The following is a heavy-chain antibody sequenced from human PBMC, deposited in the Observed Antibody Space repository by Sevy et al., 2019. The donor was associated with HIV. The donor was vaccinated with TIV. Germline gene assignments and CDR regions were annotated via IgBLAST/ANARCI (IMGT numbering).Heavy chain of an antibody. CDR3: ARDRLLSLLDF. D-gene: IGHD2-21*01. Sequence: GGSLRLSCAASRFNFSNYAMHWVRQAPGKGLEWVALILHDGSNEHYADSVKGRFTISRDNSQNIVYLQMNSLRPEDTAVYYCARDRLLSLLDFWGQGTLVTVSS. CDR2: ILHDGSNE. V-gene: IGHV3-30*04. J-gene: IGHJ4*02. CDR1: RFNFSNYA.